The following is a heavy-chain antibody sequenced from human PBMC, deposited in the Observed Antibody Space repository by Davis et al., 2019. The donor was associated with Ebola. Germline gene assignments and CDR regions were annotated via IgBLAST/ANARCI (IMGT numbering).Heavy chain of an antibody. CDR1: GFTFSIYG. CDR2: ISYDGSNK. CDR3: ARGPPILEWLYFDY. Sequence: GESLKIPCAAPGFTFSIYGMHWVRQSPGKGLEWVAVISYDGSNKYYADSVKGRFTISRDNSKNTLYLQMNSLRAEDTAVYYCARGPPILEWLYFDYWGQGTLVTVSS. V-gene: IGHV3-30*19. D-gene: IGHD3-3*01. J-gene: IGHJ4*02.